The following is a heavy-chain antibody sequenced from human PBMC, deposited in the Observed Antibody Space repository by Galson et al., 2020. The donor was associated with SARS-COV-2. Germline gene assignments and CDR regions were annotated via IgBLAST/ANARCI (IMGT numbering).Heavy chain of an antibody. J-gene: IGHJ2*01. V-gene: IGHV4-59*01. CDR2: IYYSGST. CDR1: GGSISTYY. CDR3: ARLSSSSGYDHWNFDL. D-gene: IGHD3-22*01. Sequence: SETLSLTCTVSGGSISTYYWSWIRQPPGKGLEWIGDIYYSGSTKYNPSLKSRATISVDKSKNQFSLKLSSVTAADTAVYYCARLSSSSGYDHWNFDLWGRGTLVTVSS.